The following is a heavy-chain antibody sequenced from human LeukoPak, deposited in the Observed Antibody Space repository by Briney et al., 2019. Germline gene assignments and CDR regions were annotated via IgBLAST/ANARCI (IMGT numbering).Heavy chain of an antibody. J-gene: IGHJ5*02. CDR1: GFTLSNAW. Sequence: PGGSLRLSCAVSGFTLSNAWMTWGAQAPGKGVEGVSRIKSNTDGGTTDYAPPVKGRFTISRDDSKNTLYLQMNSLKTEDTAVYYCTTEEWLRGFDPWGQGTLVTVSS. D-gene: IGHD5-12*01. CDR3: TTEEWLRGFDP. CDR2: IKSNTDGGTT. V-gene: IGHV3-15*01.